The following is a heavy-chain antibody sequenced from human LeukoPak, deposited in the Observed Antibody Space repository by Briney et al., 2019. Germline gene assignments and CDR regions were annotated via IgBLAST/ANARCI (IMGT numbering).Heavy chain of an antibody. D-gene: IGHD2-2*01. V-gene: IGHV4-30-4*01. CDR2: IYYSGST. CDR3: ARTAADALYGMDV. J-gene: IGHJ6*02. CDR1: GGSISSGDYY. Sequence: PSETLSPTCTVSGGSISSGDYYWSWVRQPPGKGLEWIGYIYYSGSTYYNPSLKSRVTISVDTSKNQFSLKLSSVTAADTAVYYCARTAADALYGMDVWGQGTTVTVSS.